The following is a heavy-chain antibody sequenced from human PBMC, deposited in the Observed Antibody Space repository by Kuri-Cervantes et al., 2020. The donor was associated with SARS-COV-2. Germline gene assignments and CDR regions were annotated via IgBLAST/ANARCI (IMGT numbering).Heavy chain of an antibody. Sequence: GESLKISCAASGFTFSSYSMNWVRQAPGKGLEWVSSISSSSSYIYYADSVKGRFTISRDNAKNSLYLQMNSLGAEDTAVYYCARDHGDYYFDYWGQGTLVTVSS. CDR3: ARDHGDYYFDY. V-gene: IGHV3-21*01. CDR1: GFTFSSYS. D-gene: IGHD4-17*01. J-gene: IGHJ4*02. CDR2: ISSSSSYI.